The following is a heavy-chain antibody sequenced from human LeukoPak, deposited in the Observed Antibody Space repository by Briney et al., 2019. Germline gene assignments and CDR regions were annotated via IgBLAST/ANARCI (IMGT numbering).Heavy chain of an antibody. J-gene: IGHJ3*02. CDR2: IKQDGSEK. CDR3: ARFPSAGVADAFDI. Sequence: PGGSLRLSCAASGFTVSSNYMSWVRQAPGKGLEWVANIKQDGSEKYYVDSVKGRFTISRDNAKNSLYLQMNSLRAEDTAVYYCARFPSAGVADAFDIWGQGTMVTVSS. D-gene: IGHD3-3*01. V-gene: IGHV3-7*01. CDR1: GFTVSSNY.